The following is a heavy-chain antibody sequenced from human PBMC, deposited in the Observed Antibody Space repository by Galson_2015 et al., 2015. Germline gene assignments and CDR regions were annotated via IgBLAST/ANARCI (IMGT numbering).Heavy chain of an antibody. Sequence: GAEVKKPGESPKISCKGSGYSFTTYWIGWVRQMPGKGLEWMGIIYPGDSDTRYGPSFQGQVTISADKSISTTYLQWRSLKASDTAMYYCATGGYCSSASCYNFFDYWGQGTLVTVSS. CDR1: GYSFTTYW. J-gene: IGHJ4*02. CDR3: ATGGYCSSASCYNFFDY. V-gene: IGHV5-51*03. CDR2: IYPGDSDT. D-gene: IGHD2-2*02.